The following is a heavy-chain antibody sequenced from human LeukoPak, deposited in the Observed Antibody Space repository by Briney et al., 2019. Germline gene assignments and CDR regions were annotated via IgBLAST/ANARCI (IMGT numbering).Heavy chain of an antibody. D-gene: IGHD3-3*01. CDR3: ARANGITIFGVSHRTRTGSLDY. V-gene: IGHV3-21*01. CDR1: GFTFSSYS. CDR2: ISSSSSYI. Sequence: GGSLRLSCAASGFTFSSYSMNWVRQAPGKGLEWVSSISSSSSYIYYADSVKGRFTISRDNAKNSLYLQMNSLRAEDTAVYYCARANGITIFGVSHRTRTGSLDYWGQGTLVTVSS. J-gene: IGHJ4*02.